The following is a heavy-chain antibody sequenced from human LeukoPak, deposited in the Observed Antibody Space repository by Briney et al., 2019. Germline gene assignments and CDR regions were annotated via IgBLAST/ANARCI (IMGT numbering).Heavy chain of an antibody. D-gene: IGHD1-26*01. CDR1: GFTFSSYV. J-gene: IGHJ6*02. V-gene: IGHV3-23*01. CDR3: AKGQDRVGNYYYYGMDV. CDR2: ISVCGGST. Sequence: GGSLRLSCAASGFTFSSYVISCVRQAPGQGLECVSAISVCGGSTSYADSVKGRFTISRDNSKNTLYLQMNSPRAEDKAVYYCAKGQDRVGNYYYYGMDVWGQGTTVTVS.